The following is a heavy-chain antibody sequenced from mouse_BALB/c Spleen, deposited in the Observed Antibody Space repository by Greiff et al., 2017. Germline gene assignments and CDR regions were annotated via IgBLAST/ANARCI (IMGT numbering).Heavy chain of an antibody. Sequence: DVMLVESGGGLVQPGGSRKLSCAASGFTFSSFGMHWVRQAPEKGLEWVAYISSGSSTIYYADTVKGRFTISRDNPKNTLFLQMTSLRSEDTAMYYCARKFYDGYYFYAMDYWGQGTSVTVSS. V-gene: IGHV5-17*02. D-gene: IGHD2-3*01. J-gene: IGHJ4*01. CDR3: ARKFYDGYYFYAMDY. CDR1: GFTFSSFG. CDR2: ISSGSSTI.